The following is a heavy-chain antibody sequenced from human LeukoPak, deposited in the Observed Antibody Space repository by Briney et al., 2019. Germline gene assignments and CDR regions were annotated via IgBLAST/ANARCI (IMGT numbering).Heavy chain of an antibody. CDR1: GYTFTSYD. CDR3: ARPNYDFWSGYSL. J-gene: IGHJ4*02. V-gene: IGHV1-8*01. Sequence: ASVKVSCKASGYTFTSYDINWVRQATGQGLEWMGWMNPNSGNTGYAQKFQGRVTTTRNTSISTAYMELRSLRSDDTAVYYCARPNYDFWSGYSLWGQGTLVTVSS. D-gene: IGHD3-3*01. CDR2: MNPNSGNT.